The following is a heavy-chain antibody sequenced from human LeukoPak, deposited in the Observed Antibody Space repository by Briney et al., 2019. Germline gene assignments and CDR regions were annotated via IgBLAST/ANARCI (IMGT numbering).Heavy chain of an antibody. Sequence: SETLSLTCTVSGGSISSYYWSWIRQPAGRGLEWIGRIYTSGSTNHNPSLKSRVTMSVDTSKNQFSLKLSSVTAADTAVYYCARDGYSSSWHFFDYWGQRTLVTVSS. CDR1: GGSISSYY. CDR3: ARDGYSSSWHFFDY. V-gene: IGHV4-4*07. J-gene: IGHJ4*02. D-gene: IGHD6-13*01. CDR2: IYTSGST.